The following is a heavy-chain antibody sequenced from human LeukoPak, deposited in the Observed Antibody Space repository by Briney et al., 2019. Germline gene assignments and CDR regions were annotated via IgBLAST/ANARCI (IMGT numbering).Heavy chain of an antibody. CDR3: ARDRSSSSCFDY. CDR1: GGTFSSYA. D-gene: IGHD6-13*01. Sequence: SVKVSCKASGGTFSSYAISWVRQAPGQGLEWMGGTIPIFGTANYAQKFQGRVTITADESTSTAYMELSSLRSEDTAVYYCARDRSSSSCFDYWGQGTLVTVSS. J-gene: IGHJ4*02. CDR2: TIPIFGTA. V-gene: IGHV1-69*01.